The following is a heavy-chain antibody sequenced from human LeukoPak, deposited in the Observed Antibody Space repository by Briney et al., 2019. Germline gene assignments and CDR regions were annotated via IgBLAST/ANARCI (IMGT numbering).Heavy chain of an antibody. CDR3: ARSRLHGGGYYYYYMDV. V-gene: IGHV4-30-4*07. J-gene: IGHJ6*03. CDR1: GGSISSGGYS. Sequence: SETLSLTCAVSGGSISSGGYSWSWIRQPPGKGLEWIGYIYYSGSTYYNPSLKSRVTISVDTSKNQFSLKLSSVTAADTAVYYCARSRLHGGGYYYYYMDVWGKGTTVTVSS. CDR2: IYYSGST. D-gene: IGHD4-11*01.